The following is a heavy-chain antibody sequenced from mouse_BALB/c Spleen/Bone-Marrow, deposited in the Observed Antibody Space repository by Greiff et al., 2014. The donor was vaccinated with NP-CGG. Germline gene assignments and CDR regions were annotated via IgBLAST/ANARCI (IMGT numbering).Heavy chain of an antibody. CDR2: ISYDGSN. CDR1: GYSITSGYY. V-gene: IGHV3-6*02. D-gene: IGHD2-14*01. Sequence: EVQVEESGPGLVKPSQSLSLTCSVTGYSITSGYYWNWNRQFPGNKLEWLGYISYDGSNNYNPSLKNRVSITRDTSKNQFFLKLNSVTTEDTATYYCASVEVHAFDYWGQGTSVTVSS. CDR3: ASVEVHAFDY. J-gene: IGHJ4*01.